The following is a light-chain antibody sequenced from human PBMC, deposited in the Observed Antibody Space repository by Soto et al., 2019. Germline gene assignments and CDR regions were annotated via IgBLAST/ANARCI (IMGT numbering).Light chain of an antibody. CDR3: QQYGSSPLT. Sequence: IVLTQSPGTLSLSPGERATLSCTASQTVSTNYLAWYQQKPGQAPRLLIYGASSRATGIADRFSGSGSGTDFTLTISRLEPEDCGVYYCQQYGSSPLTFGGGTKVEIK. CDR1: QTVSTNY. V-gene: IGKV3-20*01. CDR2: GAS. J-gene: IGKJ4*01.